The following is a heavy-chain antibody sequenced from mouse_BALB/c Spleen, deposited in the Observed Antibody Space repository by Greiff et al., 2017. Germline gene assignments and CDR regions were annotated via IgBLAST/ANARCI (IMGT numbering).Heavy chain of an antibody. V-gene: IGHV1-7*01. Sequence: VQLQESGAELAKPGASVKMSCKASGYTFTSYWMHWVKQRPGQGLEWIGYINPSTGYTEYNQKFKDKATLTADKSSSTAYMQLSSLTSEDSAVYYCARKGDWYCDVWGAGTTVTVSA. CDR1: GYTFTSYW. CDR2: INPSTGYT. CDR3: ARKGDWYCDV. J-gene: IGHJ1*01.